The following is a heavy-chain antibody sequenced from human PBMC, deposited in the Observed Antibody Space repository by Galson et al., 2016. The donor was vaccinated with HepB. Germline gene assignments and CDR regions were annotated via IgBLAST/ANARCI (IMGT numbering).Heavy chain of an antibody. CDR1: GDSVSSTSAA. V-gene: IGHV6-1*01. Sequence: CAISGDSVSSTSAAWNWVRRSPSRGLEWLGRTYYRSKWYNDYAASVRSRITINPDTSRNQFSLQLNSVTPEDTAVYYCLSGWYFDTWGQGTQVTVSS. J-gene: IGHJ4*02. CDR2: TYYRSKWYN. CDR3: LSGWYFDT. D-gene: IGHD6-19*01.